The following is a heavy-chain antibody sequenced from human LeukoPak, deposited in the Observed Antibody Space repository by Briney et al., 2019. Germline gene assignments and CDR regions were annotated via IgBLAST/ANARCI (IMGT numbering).Heavy chain of an antibody. CDR2: IYSSGNT. CDR3: ARGYSSANDYAFDI. Sequence: SETLSLTCTVSGASISSYYWSWIRQPPGKGLEWIGYIYSSGNTNYNPSLKSRVTMSVDTSKNQFSLKLSSVTVADTAVYYCARGYSSANDYAFDIWGRGTIVTVSS. J-gene: IGHJ3*02. V-gene: IGHV4-59*01. D-gene: IGHD6-19*01. CDR1: GASISSYY.